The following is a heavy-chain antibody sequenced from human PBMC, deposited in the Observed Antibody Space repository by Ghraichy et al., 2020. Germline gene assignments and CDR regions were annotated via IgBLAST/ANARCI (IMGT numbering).Heavy chain of an antibody. V-gene: IGHV3-23*01. CDR3: TKWGAQSGSSRFVDY. D-gene: IGHD1-26*01. CDR2: VNGNADRT. CDR1: GFTFSNSA. Sequence: GGSLRLSCAASGFTFSNSAMDWVRQAPGKGLEWVSAVNGNADRTYYADSVKGRFTISRDNSKHTLYLQMNSLRVEDTALYYCTKWGAQSGSSRFVDYWGQGTLVTVSS. J-gene: IGHJ4*02.